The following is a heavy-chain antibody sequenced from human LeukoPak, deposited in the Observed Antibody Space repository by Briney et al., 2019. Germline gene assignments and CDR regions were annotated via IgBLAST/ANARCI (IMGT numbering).Heavy chain of an antibody. CDR1: GFTFSSYA. J-gene: IGHJ4*02. CDR2: ISYDGSNK. V-gene: IGHV3-30*04. CDR3: AKNAQYFDWEVFDY. D-gene: IGHD3-9*01. Sequence: QPGGSLRLSCAASGFTFSSYAMHWVRQAPGKGLEWVAVISYDGSNKYYADSVKGRFTISRDNSKNTLYLQMNSLRAEDTAVYYCAKNAQYFDWEVFDYWGQGTLVTVSS.